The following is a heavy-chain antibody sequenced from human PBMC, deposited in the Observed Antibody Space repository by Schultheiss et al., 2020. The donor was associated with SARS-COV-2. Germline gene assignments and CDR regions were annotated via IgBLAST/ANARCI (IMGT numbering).Heavy chain of an antibody. CDR2: IYTSGST. J-gene: IGHJ5*02. CDR1: GGSLRTESYY. V-gene: IGHV4-39*07. Sequence: SETLSLTCTVSGGSLRTESYYWGWIRQPPGKGLEWIGRIYTSGSTNYNPSLKSRVTISVDTSKNQFSLKLSSVTAADTAVYYCARVNDFWSGYYGRAAGWFDPWGQGTLVTVSS. CDR3: ARVNDFWSGYYGRAAGWFDP. D-gene: IGHD3-3*01.